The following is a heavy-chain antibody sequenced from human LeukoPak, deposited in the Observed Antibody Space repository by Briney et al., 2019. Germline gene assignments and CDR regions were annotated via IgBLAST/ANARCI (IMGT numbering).Heavy chain of an antibody. D-gene: IGHD3-10*01. CDR1: WVSLISYY. CDR2: VSYSGST. CDR3: ARATEFSMVRGALDY. J-gene: IGHJ4*02. V-gene: IGHV4-59*01. Sequence: PSETPSPPSRGSWVSLISYYWESMRQTPREGHEWGGGVSYSGSTNYNPSLKSRVTISVDTSKNQLSLKVSSVTAADTAVYYCARATEFSMVRGALDYWGQGTLVTVAS.